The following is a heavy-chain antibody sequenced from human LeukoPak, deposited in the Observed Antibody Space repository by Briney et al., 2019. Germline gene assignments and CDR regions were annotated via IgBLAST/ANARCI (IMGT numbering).Heavy chain of an antibody. Sequence: ASVKVSCKASGYTFTGYYMHWVRQAPGQGLGWMGWINPNSGGTNYAQKFQGRVTMTRDTSISTAYMELSRLRSDDTAVYYCARDWGVVPAARTFSGWFDPWGQGTLVTVSS. CDR3: ARDWGVVPAARTFSGWFDP. CDR1: GYTFTGYY. V-gene: IGHV1-2*02. J-gene: IGHJ5*02. CDR2: INPNSGGT. D-gene: IGHD2-2*01.